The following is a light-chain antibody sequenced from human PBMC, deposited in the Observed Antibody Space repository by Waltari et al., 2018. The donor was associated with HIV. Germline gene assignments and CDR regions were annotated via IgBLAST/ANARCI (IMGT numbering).Light chain of an antibody. V-gene: IGLV2-18*02. Sequence: QSALTQPPSVSGSPGQSVTISCTVTSSNVGSSNRGAWYQQHPGTAPKLMIYEVNNRPSGVPDRFAGSKSVNTASLTISGLQAEDEADYYCSSYTSSTVVFGGGTKLTVL. CDR3: SSYTSSTVV. CDR1: SSNVGSSNR. J-gene: IGLJ2*01. CDR2: EVN.